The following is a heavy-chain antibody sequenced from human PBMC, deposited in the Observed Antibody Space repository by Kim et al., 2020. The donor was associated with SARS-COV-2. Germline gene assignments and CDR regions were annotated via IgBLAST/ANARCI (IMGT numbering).Heavy chain of an antibody. V-gene: IGHV4-39*07. CDR3: ARDERYFYGSGSYSDS. Sequence: SLKSRVTISVDTSKNQFSLNLNSVTAADTAVYYCARDERYFYGSGSYSDSWGQGTLVTVSS. J-gene: IGHJ4*02. D-gene: IGHD3-10*01.